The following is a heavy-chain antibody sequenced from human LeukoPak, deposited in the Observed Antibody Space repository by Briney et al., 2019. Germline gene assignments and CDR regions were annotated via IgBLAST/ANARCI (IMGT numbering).Heavy chain of an antibody. V-gene: IGHV4-31*03. Sequence: PSETLSLTCTVSGGSISGGGYYWRWIRQHPGKGLEWIGYIYYSGSTYYNPSLKSRVTISVDTPENQFSLKMSYVPAVDTAVYWWERAFYGSGVDYWGQGTLVTVSS. CDR1: GGSISGGGYY. J-gene: IGHJ4*02. CDR3: ERAFYGSGVDY. CDR2: IYYSGST. D-gene: IGHD3-10*01.